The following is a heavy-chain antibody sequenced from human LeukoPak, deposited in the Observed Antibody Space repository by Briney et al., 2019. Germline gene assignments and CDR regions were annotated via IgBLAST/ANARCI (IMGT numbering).Heavy chain of an antibody. J-gene: IGHJ6*01. CDR2: IHPDSGGT. CDR3: ARGMEWLRAYYHYYYGMDV. CDR1: GYTFTGYY. V-gene: IGHV1-2*02. Sequence: ASVKVSCKAVGYTFTGYYIHWVRQAPGQGLEWKGWIHPDSGGTNYAQKFQGRVIMTRDTSISTAYMELSSLRSDDTAVYYCARGMEWLRAYYHYYYGMDVWGQGTTVTASS. D-gene: IGHD3-3*01.